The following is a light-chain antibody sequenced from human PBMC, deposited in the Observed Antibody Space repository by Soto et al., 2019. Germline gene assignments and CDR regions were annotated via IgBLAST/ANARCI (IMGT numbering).Light chain of an antibody. CDR2: GTS. Sequence: VMTLSPATLSVSPGERATLSCRASQSVGRSLAWYQQKPGQAPRLLIYGTSARATGIPATFSGSGSGTEFTLTISSLQSEDFAIYYCQQYDNWPSVTFGGGTKVDI. V-gene: IGKV3-15*01. CDR3: QQYDNWPSVT. J-gene: IGKJ4*01. CDR1: QSVGRS.